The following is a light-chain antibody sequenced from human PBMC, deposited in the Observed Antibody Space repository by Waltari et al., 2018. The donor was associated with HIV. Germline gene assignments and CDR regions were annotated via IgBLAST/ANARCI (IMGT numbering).Light chain of an antibody. Sequence: QSVLTQPPSVSGAPGQRVTISCTGSSSNIGAGYDVHWYQQLPGTAPKPLIYGNSNRPSGFPDRFSGSKSGTSASLAITGLQAEDEADYYCQSYDSSLSGVVFGGGTKLTVL. J-gene: IGLJ2*01. CDR1: SSNIGAGYD. CDR3: QSYDSSLSGVV. CDR2: GNS. V-gene: IGLV1-40*01.